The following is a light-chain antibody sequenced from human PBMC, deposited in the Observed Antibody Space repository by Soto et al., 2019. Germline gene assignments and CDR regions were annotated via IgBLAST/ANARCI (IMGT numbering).Light chain of an antibody. CDR3: SSYTSSSTYV. CDR2: DVT. CDR1: SGDVGGYNY. Sequence: SALTQPASVSGSPGQSIAISCTGTSGDVGGYNYVSWYQQHPGKAPKLIIYDVTNRPSGVSNRFSGSKSGDTASLTISGLQAEDEADYYCSSYTSSSTYVFGTGTKVTVL. J-gene: IGLJ1*01. V-gene: IGLV2-14*01.